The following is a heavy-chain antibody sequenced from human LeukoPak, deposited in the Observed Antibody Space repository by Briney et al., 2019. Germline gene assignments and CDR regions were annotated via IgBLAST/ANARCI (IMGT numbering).Heavy chain of an antibody. J-gene: IGHJ5*02. CDR3: ARLIVTADCQWFDP. D-gene: IGHD2-21*01. Sequence: GGSLRLSCAASGFTFSSYTMNWVRQAPGKGLEWVSSISSSSSNTHYADSVKGRFTISRDNAKNSLYMQMNSLRAEDTAVYYCARLIVTADCQWFDPWGQGTLVTVSS. CDR1: GFTFSSYT. V-gene: IGHV3-21*01. CDR2: ISSSSSNT.